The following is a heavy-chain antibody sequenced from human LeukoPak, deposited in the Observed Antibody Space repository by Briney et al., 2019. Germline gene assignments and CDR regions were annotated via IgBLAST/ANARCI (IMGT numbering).Heavy chain of an antibody. CDR3: ARAGPPAYYDSSGYYDY. J-gene: IGHJ4*02. V-gene: IGHV3-74*01. CDR2: INSDENST. D-gene: IGHD3-22*01. CDR1: GFNFSSYW. Sequence: PGGSLRLSCAASGFNFSSYWMHWVRQAPGKGLVWVSRINSDENSTSYADSVKGRFTISRDNAKNTLYLQMNSLRAEDTAVYYCARAGPPAYYDSSGYYDYWGQGTLVTVSS.